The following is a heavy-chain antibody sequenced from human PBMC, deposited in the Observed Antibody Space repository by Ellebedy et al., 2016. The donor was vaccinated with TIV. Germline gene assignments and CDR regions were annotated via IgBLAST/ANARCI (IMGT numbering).Heavy chain of an antibody. V-gene: IGHV1-18*01. J-gene: IGHJ4*02. CDR2: ISAYNGNT. CDR1: GYTFTSYG. CDR3: ARGGYSSGYPPASEFDY. D-gene: IGHD6-19*01. Sequence: ASVKVSCRASGYTFTSYGISWVRQAPGQGLEWMGWISAYNGNTNYAQKLQGRVTMTTDTSTSTAYMELRSLRSDDTAVYYCARGGYSSGYPPASEFDYWGQGTLVTVSS.